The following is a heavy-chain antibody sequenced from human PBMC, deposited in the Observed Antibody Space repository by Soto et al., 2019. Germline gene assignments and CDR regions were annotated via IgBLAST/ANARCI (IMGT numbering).Heavy chain of an antibody. V-gene: IGHV1-3*01. Sequence: ASVKVSCKASGYTFTSYGIHWVRQAPGQRLEWMGWINAANGETKYSPKFQGRVTITRDTSASTAYMELSSLRSEDTAVYYCVRRHVSATGTDWFDPCGQGTLLTLCS. CDR3: VRRHVSATGTDWFDP. J-gene: IGHJ5*02. D-gene: IGHD6-13*01. CDR1: GYTFTSYG. CDR2: INAANGET.